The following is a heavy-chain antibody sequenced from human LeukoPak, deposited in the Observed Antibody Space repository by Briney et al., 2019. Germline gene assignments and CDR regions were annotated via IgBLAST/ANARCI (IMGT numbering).Heavy chain of an antibody. J-gene: IGHJ6*02. CDR2: IKQDGSEK. CDR1: GFTFSSYW. CDR3: ARGILTGYSHYYNYYGMDV. D-gene: IGHD3-9*01. Sequence: QSGGSLRLSCAASGFTFSSYWMSWVRQAPEKGLEWVANIKQDGSEKYYVDSVKGRFTISRDNAKNSLYLQMNSLRAEDTAVYYCARGILTGYSHYYNYYGMDVWGQGTTVTVSS. V-gene: IGHV3-7*01.